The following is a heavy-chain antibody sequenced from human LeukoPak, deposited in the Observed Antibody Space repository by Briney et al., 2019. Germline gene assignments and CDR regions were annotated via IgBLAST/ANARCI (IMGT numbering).Heavy chain of an antibody. V-gene: IGHV4-39*01. D-gene: IGHD6-13*01. Sequence: PGGSLRLSCAASGFTFSSYAMSWVRQASGKGPEWVGSIYYSGSTYYNPSLKSRVTISVDTSKNQFSLKLSSVTAADTAVYYCARHSLDVEAAAGTGDYWGQGTLVTVSS. CDR1: GFTFSSYA. CDR2: IYYSGST. CDR3: ARHSLDVEAAAGTGDY. J-gene: IGHJ4*02.